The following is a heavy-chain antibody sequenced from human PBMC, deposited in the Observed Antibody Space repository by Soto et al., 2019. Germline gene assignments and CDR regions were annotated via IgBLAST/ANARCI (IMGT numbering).Heavy chain of an antibody. V-gene: IGHV3-30*03. CDR3: TGEVASGY. J-gene: IGHJ4*02. CDR1: GFTVSTYG. Sequence: QVQLVESGGGVVQPGRSLRLSCAVSGFTVSTYGMHWVRQAPGKGLEWVAVISRDGGTKYYADSMKGRFTISRDNSRNTLFLEMNSLRGDDMAVYYCTGEVASGYWGQGTPVTVSS. D-gene: IGHD2-8*02. CDR2: ISRDGGTK.